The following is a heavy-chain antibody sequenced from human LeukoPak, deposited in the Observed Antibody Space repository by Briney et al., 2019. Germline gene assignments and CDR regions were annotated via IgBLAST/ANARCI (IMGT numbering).Heavy chain of an antibody. J-gene: IGHJ3*02. D-gene: IGHD1-14*01. V-gene: IGHV3-7*01. Sequence: PGGSLRLSCTSSGFTFSSYWMSWVRQAPGKGPEWVAHIKENGNEQYYADSVKGRFTISRDNAKKSLCLQMNSLRAEDTALYYCARGPGDFDASDIWGQGTMVTGSS. CDR2: IKENGNEQ. CDR1: GFTFSSYW. CDR3: ARGPGDFDASDI.